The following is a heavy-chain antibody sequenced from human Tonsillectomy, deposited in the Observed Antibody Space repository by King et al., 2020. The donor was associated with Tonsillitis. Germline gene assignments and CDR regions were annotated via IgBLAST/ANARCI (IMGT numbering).Heavy chain of an antibody. J-gene: IGHJ2*01. CDR2: ISTRGTT. V-gene: IGHV4-61*02. CDR3: AREGRDWYFDR. CDR1: GGAISSGDYY. Sequence: QLQESGPALVKPSQTLSLTCSVSGGAISSGDYYWNCIRQPAGKVLAWLGRISTRGTTNYNPSLTSRGTMSVDQSKNQVSLKVTSVTAAVTAAYYCAREGRDWYFDRGGRGTLVTVSS.